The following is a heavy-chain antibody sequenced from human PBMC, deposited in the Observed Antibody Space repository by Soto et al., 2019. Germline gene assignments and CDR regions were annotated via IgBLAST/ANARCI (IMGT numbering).Heavy chain of an antibody. D-gene: IGHD3-22*01. J-gene: IGHJ4*02. V-gene: IGHV4-4*07. CDR2: IYTSGST. CDR3: ARAAGVVVITYFDY. CDR1: VGSISSYY. Sequence: ETLSLTCTVSVGSISSYYWSWIRQPAGKGLEWIGRIYTSGSTNYNPSLKSRVTMSVDTSKNQFSLKLSSVTAADTAVYYCARAAGVVVITYFDYWGQGTLVTVSS.